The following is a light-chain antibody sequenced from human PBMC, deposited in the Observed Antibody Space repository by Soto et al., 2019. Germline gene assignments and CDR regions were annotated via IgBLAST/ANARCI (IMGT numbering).Light chain of an antibody. CDR3: QQYVGLTPT. Sequence: IQMTQSASSLSASVGDRVTITCRASQSISRWLAWYQQKPGKAPKLLIHDATSLESGVPSRFSGSGSGTDGTLTISRLEKEDGAVYYCQQYVGLTPTFGQGTKVDIK. V-gene: IGKV1-5*01. CDR1: QSISRW. CDR2: DAT. J-gene: IGKJ1*01.